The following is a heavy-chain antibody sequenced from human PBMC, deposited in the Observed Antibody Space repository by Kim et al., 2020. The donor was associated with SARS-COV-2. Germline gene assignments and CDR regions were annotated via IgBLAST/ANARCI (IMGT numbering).Heavy chain of an antibody. CDR1: GFSFSSYS. Sequence: GGSLRLSCAASGFSFSSYSMHWVRQAPGKGLEWVSYINNSSSTRNYGDSVKGRFTISRDNAKHTLYLQMNSLRDEATAVYYCTAGTTRYWGQGTLVTVSS. V-gene: IGHV3-48*02. D-gene: IGHD1-1*01. CDR2: INNSSSTR. J-gene: IGHJ4*02. CDR3: TAGTTRY.